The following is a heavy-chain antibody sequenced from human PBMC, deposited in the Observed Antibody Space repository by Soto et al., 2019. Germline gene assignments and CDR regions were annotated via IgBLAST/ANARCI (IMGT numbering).Heavy chain of an antibody. CDR1: GYMFSTYD. Sequence: QVQLVQSGAEVKKPGASVKVSCKASGYMFSTYDINWVRQAPGQGLEWMGWLNPNSGNTGYAQKFQGRVTMTRHTSINTAYMELRSLGSDETAGEYCARDHRYNWNDEGWFDPWGQGNLVTVAS. CDR3: ARDHRYNWNDEGWFDP. V-gene: IGHV1-8*01. D-gene: IGHD1-20*01. CDR2: LNPNSGNT. J-gene: IGHJ5*02.